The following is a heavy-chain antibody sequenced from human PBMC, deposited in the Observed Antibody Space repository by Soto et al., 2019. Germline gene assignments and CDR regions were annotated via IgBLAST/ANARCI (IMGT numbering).Heavy chain of an antibody. V-gene: IGHV4-59*08. CDR3: ARRWGCSSISCPPGRKNYYYYYMDV. D-gene: IGHD2-2*01. CDR1: GGSISSYY. CDR2: IYYSGST. J-gene: IGHJ6*03. Sequence: PSETLSLTCTVSGGSISSYYWSWIRQPPGKGLEWIGYIYYSGSTNYNPSLKSRVTISVDTSKNQFSLKLSSVTAADTAVYYCARRWGCSSISCPPGRKNYYYYYMDVWGKGTTVTVSS.